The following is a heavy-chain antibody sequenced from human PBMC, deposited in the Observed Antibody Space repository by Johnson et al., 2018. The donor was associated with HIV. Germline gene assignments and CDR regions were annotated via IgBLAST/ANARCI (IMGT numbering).Heavy chain of an antibody. CDR2: IRYDGGNK. D-gene: IGHD5-12*01. CDR1: GFTFSSYG. V-gene: IGHV3-30*02. CDR3: ARDESGYDEGFDAFDI. J-gene: IGHJ3*02. Sequence: QVQLVESGGGVVQPGGSLRLSCAASGFTFSSYGMHWVRQAPGKGLEWVAFIRYDGGNKYYSDSVKGRFTISRDNAKNSLNLQMNSLRVEDTAVYYCARDESGYDEGFDAFDIWGQGTMVTVSS.